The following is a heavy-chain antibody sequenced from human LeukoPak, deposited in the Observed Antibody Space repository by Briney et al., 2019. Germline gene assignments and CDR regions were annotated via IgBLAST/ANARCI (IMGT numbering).Heavy chain of an antibody. J-gene: IGHJ4*02. CDR1: GFTFSSYG. CDR3: AKLGIVGAHEAFDY. D-gene: IGHD1-26*01. V-gene: IGHV3-30*18. Sequence: GGSLRLSCAASGFTFSSYGMHWVRQAPGKGLEWVAVISYDGSNKYYVDSVKGRFTISRDNSKNTLYLQMNSLRAEDTAVYYCAKLGIVGAHEAFDYWGQGTLVTVSS. CDR2: ISYDGSNK.